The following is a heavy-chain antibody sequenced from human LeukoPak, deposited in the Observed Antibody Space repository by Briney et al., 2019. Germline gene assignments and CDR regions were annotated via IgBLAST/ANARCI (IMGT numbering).Heavy chain of an antibody. V-gene: IGHV3-53*01. D-gene: IGHD4-17*01. CDR3: AREKGDYGDVIDAFDI. CDR1: GGSISSYY. CDR2: IYSGGST. Sequence: PSETLSLTCTVSGGSISSYYWSWVRQAPGKGLEWVSVIYSGGSTYYADSVKGRFTISRDNSKNTLYLQMNSLRADDTAVYYCAREKGDYGDVIDAFDIWGQGTMVTVSS. J-gene: IGHJ3*02.